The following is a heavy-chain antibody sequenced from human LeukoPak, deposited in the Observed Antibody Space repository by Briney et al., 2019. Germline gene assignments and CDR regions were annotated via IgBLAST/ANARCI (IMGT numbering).Heavy chain of an antibody. Sequence: GGSLRLSCAASGFTFSSYTMSWVRQAPGKGLEWVSGISASGNSTYYADSVKGRFTISRDNSKNTLYLQMNSLRAEDTAVYYCAKVLLSSGWDYDYWGQGTLVTVSS. CDR1: GFTFSSYT. CDR2: ISASGNST. CDR3: AKVLLSSGWDYDY. D-gene: IGHD6-19*01. J-gene: IGHJ4*02. V-gene: IGHV3-23*01.